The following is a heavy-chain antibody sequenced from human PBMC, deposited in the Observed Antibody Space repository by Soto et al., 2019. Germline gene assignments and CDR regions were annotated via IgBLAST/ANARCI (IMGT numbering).Heavy chain of an antibody. CDR3: ARDKNWNYYFPDY. D-gene: IGHD1-7*01. CDR2: IWYDGSNK. V-gene: IGHV3-33*01. CDR1: GFTFSSYG. Sequence: QVQLVESGGGVVQPGRSLRLSCAASGFTFSSYGMHWVRQAPGKGLEWVAVIWYDGSNKYYADSVKGRFTISRDNSKNTLYLQMNSRRAEDTAVYYCARDKNWNYYFPDYWGQGTLVTVSS. J-gene: IGHJ4*02.